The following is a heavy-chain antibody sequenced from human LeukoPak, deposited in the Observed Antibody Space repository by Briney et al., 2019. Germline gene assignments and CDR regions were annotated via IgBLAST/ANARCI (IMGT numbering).Heavy chain of an antibody. J-gene: IGHJ4*02. D-gene: IGHD3-22*01. CDR1: GFTVSVNY. Sequence: GSLRLSCAAFGFTVSVNYMSWVRQAPGKGLECVSVIYSGGNTYYADSVKGRFTISRDNSKNTLYLQMNSLRAEDTAVYYCARKTDSGGQGDYWGPGTLVTVSS. V-gene: IGHV3-66*01. CDR2: IYSGGNT. CDR3: ARKTDSGGQGDY.